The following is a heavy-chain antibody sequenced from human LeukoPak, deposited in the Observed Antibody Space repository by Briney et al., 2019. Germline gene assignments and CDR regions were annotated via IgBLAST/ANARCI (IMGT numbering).Heavy chain of an antibody. CDR2: INPNSGAT. Sequence: GASVKVSCKTSGYRFSGYYMHWVRQAPGQGLEWMGWINPNSGATNYAQNFQSWVTMTRDTSVSTGYIELRRLTSDDTAVYYCARGLINGHDFDYWGQGTLVTVSS. CDR3: ARGLINGHDFDY. CDR1: GYRFSGYY. J-gene: IGHJ4*02. D-gene: IGHD5-12*01. V-gene: IGHV1-2*04.